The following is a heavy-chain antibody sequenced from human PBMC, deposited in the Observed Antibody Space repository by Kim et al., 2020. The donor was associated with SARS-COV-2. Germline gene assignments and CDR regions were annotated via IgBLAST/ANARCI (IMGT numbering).Heavy chain of an antibody. CDR2: IKQDGSEK. CDR3: AREGGSGRDIAAAGDY. CDR1: GFTFSSYW. V-gene: IGHV3-7*03. D-gene: IGHD3-10*01. J-gene: IGHJ4*02. Sequence: GGSLRLSCAASGFTFSSYWMSWVRQAPGKGLEWVANIKQDGSEKYYVDSVKGRFTISRDNAKNSLYLQMNSLRAEDTAVYYCAREGGSGRDIAAAGDYWGQGTLGAVSS.